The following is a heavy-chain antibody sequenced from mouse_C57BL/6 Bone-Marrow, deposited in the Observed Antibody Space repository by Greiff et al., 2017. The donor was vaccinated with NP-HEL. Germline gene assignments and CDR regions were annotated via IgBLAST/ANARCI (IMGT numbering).Heavy chain of an antibody. CDR1: GFSLTSYG. J-gene: IGHJ3*01. Sequence: VKLVESGPGLVAPSQSLSITCTVSGFSLTSYGVDWVRQSPGKGLEWLGVIWGVGSTNYNSALKSRLSISKDNSKGQVFLKMNSLQTDDTAMYYCASFYDYDRGAWFAYWGQGTLVTVSA. D-gene: IGHD2-4*01. CDR3: ASFYDYDRGAWFAY. CDR2: IWGVGST. V-gene: IGHV2-6*01.